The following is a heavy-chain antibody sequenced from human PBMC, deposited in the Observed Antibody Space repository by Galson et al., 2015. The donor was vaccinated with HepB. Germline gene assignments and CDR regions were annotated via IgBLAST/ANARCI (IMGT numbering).Heavy chain of an antibody. CDR1: GFSFTRDA. CDR2: ITSSGGNS. Sequence: SLRLSCAASGFSFTRDAMTWVRQAPGKGLEWVSRITSSGGNSYYTDSGKGRVTVARDNSKNTLLLQLNSLRGEDTDMYFCAKDGIMVANNPYHFHYWGQGTLVTVSS. CDR3: AKDGIMVANNPYHFHY. V-gene: IGHV3-23*01. D-gene: IGHD2-15*01. J-gene: IGHJ4*02.